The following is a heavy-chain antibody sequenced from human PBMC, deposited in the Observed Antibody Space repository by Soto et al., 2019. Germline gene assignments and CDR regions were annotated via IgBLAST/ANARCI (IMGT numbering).Heavy chain of an antibody. Sequence: SVKVSCKASGGTFSSYAISWVRQAPGQGLEWMGGIIPIFGTANYAQKFQGRVTITADESTSTAYMEQSSLRSEDTAVYYCARGDSSSGVSGYYYYGMDVWGQGTTVTVSS. CDR1: GGTFSSYA. CDR2: IIPIFGTA. CDR3: ARGDSSSGVSGYYYYGMDV. J-gene: IGHJ6*02. V-gene: IGHV1-69*13. D-gene: IGHD6-6*01.